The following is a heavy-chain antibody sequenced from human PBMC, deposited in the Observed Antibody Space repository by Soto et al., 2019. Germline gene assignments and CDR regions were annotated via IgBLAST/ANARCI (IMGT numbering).Heavy chain of an antibody. Sequence: SETLSLTCTVSGGSISSSSYYWGWIRQPPGKGLEWIGSIYYSGSTYYNPSLKSRVTISVDTSKNQFSLKLSSVTAADTAVDYCARLGGYSSSWIDYWGQGTLVTVSS. CDR3: ARLGGYSSSWIDY. V-gene: IGHV4-39*01. CDR1: GGSISSSSYY. D-gene: IGHD6-13*01. CDR2: IYYSGST. J-gene: IGHJ4*02.